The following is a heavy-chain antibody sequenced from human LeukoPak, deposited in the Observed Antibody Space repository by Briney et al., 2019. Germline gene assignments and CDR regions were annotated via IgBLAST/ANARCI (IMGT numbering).Heavy chain of an antibody. D-gene: IGHD2-21*02. CDR3: ARERQDTVIHSGAFDI. Sequence: GGSLRLSCAASGFTFSNYFMHWVRQAPGKGLECVADIASDGSHTFYVESVKGRFTISRDNSKNTLYLQMNSLRAEDTAVYFCARERQDTVIHSGAFDIWGQGTMVTVSS. J-gene: IGHJ3*02. CDR1: GFTFSNYF. CDR2: IASDGSHT. V-gene: IGHV3-30*04.